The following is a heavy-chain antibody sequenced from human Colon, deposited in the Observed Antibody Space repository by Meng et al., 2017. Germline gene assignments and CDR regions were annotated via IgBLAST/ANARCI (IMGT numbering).Heavy chain of an antibody. CDR3: VRSSGWVRTGFDP. CDR2: IGHSGIT. CDR1: GGSISTSGYY. J-gene: IGHJ5*02. Sequence: QLQLQESGPGRVKPSETLALTCTVSGGSISTSGYYWGWIRQPPGKGLEWIGSIGHSGITYYTPSLKSRVIVSIDTSKSQFSLKLTSVTAADTAVYYCVRSSGWVRTGFDPWGQGTLVTVSS. D-gene: IGHD6-19*01. V-gene: IGHV4-39*01.